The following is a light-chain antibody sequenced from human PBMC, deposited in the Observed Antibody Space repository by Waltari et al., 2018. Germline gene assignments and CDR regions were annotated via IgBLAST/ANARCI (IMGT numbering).Light chain of an antibody. CDR2: GKN. V-gene: IGLV3-19*01. CDR1: SLRSFY. Sequence: SSELTQDPAVSVALGQTVRITCQGDSLRSFYASWYQQKPGQAPVLVVYGKNNRPSGIPDRFSGFNSGNTASLTIPGAQAEDEADYYCNSRDSNGNHFYVFGTGTKVSVL. J-gene: IGLJ1*01. CDR3: NSRDSNGNHFYV.